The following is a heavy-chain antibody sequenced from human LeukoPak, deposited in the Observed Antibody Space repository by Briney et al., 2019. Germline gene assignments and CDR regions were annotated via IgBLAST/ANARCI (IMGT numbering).Heavy chain of an antibody. CDR2: ISSSSRYI. CDR3: AREYMVRGVIITKPPFDP. V-gene: IGHV3-21*01. D-gene: IGHD3-10*01. CDR1: GFTFSSYS. J-gene: IGHJ5*02. Sequence: GGSLRLSCAASGFTFSSYSMNWVRQAPGKGLEWVSSISSSSRYIYYADSVKGRFTISRDNAKNSLYLQMNSLRAEDTAVYYCAREYMVRGVIITKPPFDPWGQGTLVTVSS.